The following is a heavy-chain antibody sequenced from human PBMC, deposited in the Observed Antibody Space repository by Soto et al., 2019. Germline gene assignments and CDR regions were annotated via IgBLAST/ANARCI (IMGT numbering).Heavy chain of an antibody. CDR2: IWYHGNTY. J-gene: IGHJ4*02. D-gene: IGHD2-15*01. V-gene: IGHV3-33*01. CDR1: GFTFSTYG. CDR3: ASDRCYGGNYVFDF. Sequence: PGGYLRLACTNSGFTFSTYGMHWVRQAPGKGLGWVATIWYHGNTYYYKDAIKGRFAVSRDNSKNTVFLQMNTLRAEDTATYYCASDRCYGGNYVFDFWGLGTLVPVSS.